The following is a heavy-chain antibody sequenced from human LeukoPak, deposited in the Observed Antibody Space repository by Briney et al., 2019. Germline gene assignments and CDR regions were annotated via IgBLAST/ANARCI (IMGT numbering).Heavy chain of an antibody. Sequence: SETLSLTCAVSGGSITNSYWWTWVRQSPGKGLEWVGEIYYSGSTNYDPSLKSRVTMSVDKSKNQFSLKLSSVTAADTAFYFCARAGGRDFHFDSWGQGTLVTVSS. CDR2: IYYSGST. V-gene: IGHV4-4*02. J-gene: IGHJ4*02. CDR3: ARAGGRDFHFDS. CDR1: GGSITNSYW. D-gene: IGHD5-12*01.